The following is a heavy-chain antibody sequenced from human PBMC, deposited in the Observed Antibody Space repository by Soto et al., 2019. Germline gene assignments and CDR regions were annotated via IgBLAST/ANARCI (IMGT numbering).Heavy chain of an antibody. D-gene: IGHD3-3*01. CDR3: ARRARGDPAFLERLSYYYMDV. V-gene: IGHV5-51*01. CDR1: GYTFTTYW. Sequence: GESLKISCKGSGYTFTTYWIGWVRQMPGKGLEWMGIIHCGDSETRYSPSFQGQVTISADNSISTAYLQWSNLKASDTAMYYCARRARGDPAFLERLSYYYMDVWGKGTSVTVSS. J-gene: IGHJ6*03. CDR2: IHCGDSET.